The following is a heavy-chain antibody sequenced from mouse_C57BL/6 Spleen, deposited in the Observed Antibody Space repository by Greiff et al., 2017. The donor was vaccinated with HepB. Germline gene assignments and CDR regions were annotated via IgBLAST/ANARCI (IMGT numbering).Heavy chain of an antibody. V-gene: IGHV1-72*01. CDR1: GYTFTSYW. J-gene: IGHJ1*03. Sequence: VQLQQPGAELVKPGASVKLSCKASGYTFTSYWMHWVKQRPGRGLEWIGRIDPNSGGTKYNEKFKSKATLTVDKPSSTAYMQLGSLTSEDSAVYYCARSFITTVVSPYYWYFDVWGTGTTVTVSS. D-gene: IGHD1-1*01. CDR2: IDPNSGGT. CDR3: ARSFITTVVSPYYWYFDV.